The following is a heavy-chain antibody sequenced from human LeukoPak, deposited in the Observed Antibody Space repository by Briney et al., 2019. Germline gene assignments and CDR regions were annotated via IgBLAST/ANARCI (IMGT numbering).Heavy chain of an antibody. CDR3: ARARRYCSGGSCYSASGWFDP. CDR1: GGSFSGYY. CDR2: INHSGST. Sequence: MPSETLSLTCAVYGGSFSGYYWSWIRQPPGKGLEWIGEINHSGSTNYNPSLKSRVTISVDTSKNQFSLKLSSVTAADTAVYYCARARRYCSGGSCYSASGWFDPWGQGTLVTVSS. V-gene: IGHV4-34*01. D-gene: IGHD2-15*01. J-gene: IGHJ5*02.